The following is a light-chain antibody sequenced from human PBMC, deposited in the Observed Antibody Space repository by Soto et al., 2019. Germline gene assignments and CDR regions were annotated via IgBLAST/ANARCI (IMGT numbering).Light chain of an antibody. CDR3: SLYTSSGTYV. CDR2: EVI. CDR1: SSDIGSYNR. V-gene: IGLV2-18*01. J-gene: IGLJ1*01. Sequence: QSVLTQPPSVSGSPGQSVTISCTGTSSDIGSYNRVSWYQLPPGTAPKLMIYEVINRPSGVPDRFSGSKSGNTASLTISGLRAEDEADYYCSLYTSSGTYVFGTGTKVTV.